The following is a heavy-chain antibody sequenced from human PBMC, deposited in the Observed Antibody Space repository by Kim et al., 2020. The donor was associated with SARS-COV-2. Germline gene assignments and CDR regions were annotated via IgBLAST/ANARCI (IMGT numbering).Heavy chain of an antibody. CDR1: GYTLTELS. CDR3: ATAVPNCSGGSCYSIFDY. J-gene: IGHJ4*02. V-gene: IGHV1-24*01. Sequence: ASVKVSCKVSGYTLTELSMHWVRQAPGKGLEWMGGFDPEDGETIYAQKFQGRVTMTEDTSTDTAYMELSSLRSEDTAVYYCATAVPNCSGGSCYSIFDYWGQGTLVTVSS. D-gene: IGHD2-15*01. CDR2: FDPEDGET.